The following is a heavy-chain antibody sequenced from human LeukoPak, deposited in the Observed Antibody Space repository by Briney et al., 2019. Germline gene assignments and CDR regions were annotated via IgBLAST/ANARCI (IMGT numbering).Heavy chain of an antibody. V-gene: IGHV4-38-2*01. CDR3: ARVTTSSAMEDYFDY. CDR2: IYHSGSF. J-gene: IGHJ4*02. Sequence: SETLSLTCAVSGYSISSGYYWGWIRQPPGKGLEWIRNIYHSGSFYSNPSLKSRVTISVDTSKNQFSLKLSSVTAADTAVYYCARVTTSSAMEDYFDYWGQGTLVTVSS. CDR1: GYSISSGYY. D-gene: IGHD2-2*01.